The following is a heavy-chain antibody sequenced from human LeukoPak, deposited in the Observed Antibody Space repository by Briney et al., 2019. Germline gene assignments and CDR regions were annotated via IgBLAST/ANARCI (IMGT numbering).Heavy chain of an antibody. Sequence: PSETLSLTCTVSGGSISSSSYYWGWIRQPPGKGLEWIGSIYYSGSTYYNPSLKSRVTISVDTSKNQFSLKLSSVTAADTAVYYCARQQLGIYYYYYMDVWGKGTTVTVSS. V-gene: IGHV4-39*07. CDR3: ARQQLGIYYYYYMDV. CDR1: GGSISSSSYY. CDR2: IYYSGST. D-gene: IGHD6-13*01. J-gene: IGHJ6*03.